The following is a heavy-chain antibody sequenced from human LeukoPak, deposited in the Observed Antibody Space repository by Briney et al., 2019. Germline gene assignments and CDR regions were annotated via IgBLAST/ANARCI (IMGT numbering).Heavy chain of an antibody. CDR2: IQSKSAGGTI. Sequence: GGSLRLSCAASGFTFTNAWMSWVRQVPGKGLEWVGRIQSKSAGGTIEYAAPVKGRFTISRDDSKNTLYLQMNSLKIEDTGVYYCTTPEPRDDSSGYSVNDAFDIWGQGTMVTVSS. J-gene: IGHJ3*02. CDR3: TTPEPRDDSSGYSVNDAFDI. D-gene: IGHD3-22*01. V-gene: IGHV3-15*01. CDR1: GFTFTNAW.